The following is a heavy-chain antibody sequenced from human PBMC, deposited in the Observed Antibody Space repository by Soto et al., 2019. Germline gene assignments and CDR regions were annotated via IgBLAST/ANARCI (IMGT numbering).Heavy chain of an antibody. CDR1: SGPFSGGNYY. CDR3: AGGSGYCSGGSCSPWY. J-gene: IGHJ4*02. CDR2: IHYSGNT. D-gene: IGHD2-15*01. Sequence: SETLSLTCTVSSGPFSGGNYYWGWVRQPPGKGLEWIAEIHYSGNTNYNPPLKSRVTISVDTSKNQFSLKLSSVTAADTAVYYCAGGSGYCSGGSCSPWYWGQGTLVTVSS. V-gene: IGHV4-39*07.